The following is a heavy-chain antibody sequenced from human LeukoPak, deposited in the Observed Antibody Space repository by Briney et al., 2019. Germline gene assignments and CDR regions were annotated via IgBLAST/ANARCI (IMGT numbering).Heavy chain of an antibody. V-gene: IGHV4-39*07. CDR2: IYYSGST. Sequence: SETLSLTCTVSGGSISSSSYYWGWIRQPPGKGLEWIGSIYYSGSTYYNPSLKSRVTMSVDTSKNQFSLKLSSVTAADTAVYYCAKAKPPRNPLMVYAMRGYFDYWGQGTLVTVSS. J-gene: IGHJ4*02. CDR1: GGSISSSSYY. CDR3: AKAKPPRNPLMVYAMRGYFDY. D-gene: IGHD2-8*01.